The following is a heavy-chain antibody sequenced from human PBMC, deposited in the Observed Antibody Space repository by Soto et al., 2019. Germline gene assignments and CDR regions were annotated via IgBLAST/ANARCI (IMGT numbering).Heavy chain of an antibody. J-gene: IGHJ4*02. CDR2: IKSKTDGGTT. CDR3: TTDLPGGSPTNGDY. Sequence: EVQLVESGGGLVKPGESLRLSCAASGFTFSNAWMSWVRQAPGKGLEWVGRIKSKTDGGTTDYAAPVKGRFTISRDDSKNTLYLQMNSLKTEDTAVYSCTTDLPGGSPTNGDYWGQGTLVTVSS. CDR1: GFTFSNAW. V-gene: IGHV3-15*01. D-gene: IGHD2-15*01.